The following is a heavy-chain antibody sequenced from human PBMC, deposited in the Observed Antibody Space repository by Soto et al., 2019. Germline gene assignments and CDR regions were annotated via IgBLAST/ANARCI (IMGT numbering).Heavy chain of an antibody. CDR3: ARMYSSGSGWFHP. D-gene: IGHD6-19*01. J-gene: IGHJ5*02. CDR2: FYSSGSI. V-gene: IGHV4-31*03. Sequence: SETLSLTCFVSGYSITAGGYYWSWIRHHPGKGLEWIGSFYSSGSIIYNPSLRSRVSISGDTSSNQFSMSLTSVTAADTARYYCARMYSSGSGWFHPWGQGTMVSVSS. CDR1: GYSITAGGYY.